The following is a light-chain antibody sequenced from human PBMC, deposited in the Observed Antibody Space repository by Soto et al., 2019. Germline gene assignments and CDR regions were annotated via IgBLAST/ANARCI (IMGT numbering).Light chain of an antibody. CDR1: QSISSY. J-gene: IGKJ1*01. Sequence: DIQMTQSPSSLSASVGDRVTITCRASQSISSYLNWYQQKPGKAPKLLIYAASSLQSGVPSRFSGSGSGTDFTLTISSLQPEDFATYYRQQSYNTPLTFGQGTKVEIK. CDR2: AAS. V-gene: IGKV1-39*01. CDR3: QQSYNTPLT.